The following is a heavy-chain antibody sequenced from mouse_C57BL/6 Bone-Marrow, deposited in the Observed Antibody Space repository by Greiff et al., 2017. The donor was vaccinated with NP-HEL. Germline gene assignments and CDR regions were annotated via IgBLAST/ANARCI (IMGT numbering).Heavy chain of an antibody. CDR3: AREGTVPLAY. Sequence: VQRVESGAELARPGASVKLSCKASGYTFTSYGLSWVKQRTGQGLEWIGEIYPRSGNTYYNEKFKGKATLTADKSSSTAYMELRSLTSEDSAVYFCAREGTVPLAYWGQGTLVTVSA. CDR1: GYTFTSYG. J-gene: IGHJ3*01. D-gene: IGHD1-1*01. V-gene: IGHV1-81*01. CDR2: IYPRSGNT.